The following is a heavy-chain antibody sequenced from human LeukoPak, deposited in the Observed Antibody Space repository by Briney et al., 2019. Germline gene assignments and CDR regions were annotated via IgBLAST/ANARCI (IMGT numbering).Heavy chain of an antibody. D-gene: IGHD3-22*01. J-gene: IGHJ5*02. CDR3: AREGLGGCEYYDSSGYYDAYGCRARFDP. Sequence: GASVKVSCKASGCTFTGYYMHWVRQAPGQGLEWMGWINPNSGGTNYAQKFQGRVTMTRDTSISTAYMELSRLRSDDTAVYYCAREGLGGCEYYDSSGYYDAYGCRARFDPWGQGTLVTVSS. CDR1: GCTFTGYY. CDR2: INPNSGGT. V-gene: IGHV1-2*02.